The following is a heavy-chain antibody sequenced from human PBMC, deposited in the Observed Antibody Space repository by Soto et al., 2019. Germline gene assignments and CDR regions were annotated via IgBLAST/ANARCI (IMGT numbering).Heavy chain of an antibody. J-gene: IGHJ4*02. V-gene: IGHV3-21*01. CDR1: GFSFSRHS. CDR3: ARKSYSGDSGFYDY. D-gene: IGHD3-22*01. CDR2: ISPKSEYM. Sequence: GGSLRLSCAASGFSFSRHSMNWVRQAPGKGLDWVSSISPKSEYMYHADSVKGRFAISRDNAKNSLYLQMDSLRADDMAVYYCARKSYSGDSGFYDYWGQGALVTVSS.